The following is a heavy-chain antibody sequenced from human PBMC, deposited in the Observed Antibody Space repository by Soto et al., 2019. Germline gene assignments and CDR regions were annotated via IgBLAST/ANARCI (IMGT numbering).Heavy chain of an antibody. J-gene: IGHJ4*02. CDR2: IYYSGST. Sequence: LSLTCTVSGGSISSYYWSWIRQPPGKGLEWIGYIYYSGSTNYNPSLKSRVTISVDTSKNQFSLKLSSVTAADTAVYYCARDRYCSGGSCSDSGFFDYWGQGTLVTVSS. D-gene: IGHD2-15*01. CDR3: ARDRYCSGGSCSDSGFFDY. CDR1: GGSISSYY. V-gene: IGHV4-59*01.